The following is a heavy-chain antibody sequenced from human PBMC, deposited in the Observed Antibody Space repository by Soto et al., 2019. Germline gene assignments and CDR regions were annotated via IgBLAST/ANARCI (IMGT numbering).Heavy chain of an antibody. CDR1: GFIFSDAW. CDR2: IKSKTDGGTT. CDR3: TTLYCV. V-gene: IGHV3-15*07. J-gene: IGHJ6*02. D-gene: IGHD2-15*01. Sequence: EVQLVQSGGGLVKPGESLRLSCAASGFIFSDAWMTWVRQAPGKGLEWVGLIKSKTDGGTTDCAAPVKGRFTISRDDSKNTLYLQMNSLKTEDTAVYYCTTLYCVWGQGTTVTVSS.